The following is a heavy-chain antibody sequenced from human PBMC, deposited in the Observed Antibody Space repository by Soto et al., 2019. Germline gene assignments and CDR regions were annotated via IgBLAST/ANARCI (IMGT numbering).Heavy chain of an antibody. V-gene: IGHV5-51*01. CDR2: IYPGDSDT. Sequence: GESLKISCKGSGYSFTSYWIGWVRQMPGKGLEWMGIIYPGDSDTRYSPSFQGQVTISADKSISTAYLQWSSLKASDTAMYYCARSGYDFWSGYYNFDYWGQGTLVTVSS. CDR3: ARSGYDFWSGYYNFDY. CDR1: GYSFTSYW. D-gene: IGHD3-3*01. J-gene: IGHJ4*02.